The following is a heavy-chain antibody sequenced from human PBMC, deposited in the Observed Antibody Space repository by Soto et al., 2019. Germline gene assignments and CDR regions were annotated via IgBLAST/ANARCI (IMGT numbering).Heavy chain of an antibody. J-gene: IGHJ6*02. CDR2: INSDGSST. V-gene: IGHV3-74*01. D-gene: IGHD3-10*01. CDR3: ARVDSYGSGSYGVYYYGMDV. CDR1: GFTFSSYW. Sequence: EVQLVESGGGLVQPGGSLRLSCAASGFTFSSYWMHWVRQAPGKGLVWVSRINSDGSSTSYADSVKGRFTISRDNAKNTLYRQMNSLRAEDTAVYYCARVDSYGSGSYGVYYYGMDVWGQGTTVTVSS.